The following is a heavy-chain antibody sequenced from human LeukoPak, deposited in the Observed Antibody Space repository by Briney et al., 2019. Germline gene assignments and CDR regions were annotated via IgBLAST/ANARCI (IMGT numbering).Heavy chain of an antibody. CDR2: ISGYTDNT. CDR3: ARDLSSGNYYGMDV. Sequence: ASVKVSCKASGYTFTSYGISWLRQAPGQGPEWMGWISGYTDNTKYAQKFQGRVSMTTDTSTSTAYMGLSSLRPDDTAVYYCARDLSSGNYYGMDVWGQGTTVTVSS. CDR1: GYTFTSYG. V-gene: IGHV1-18*01. D-gene: IGHD6-19*01. J-gene: IGHJ6*02.